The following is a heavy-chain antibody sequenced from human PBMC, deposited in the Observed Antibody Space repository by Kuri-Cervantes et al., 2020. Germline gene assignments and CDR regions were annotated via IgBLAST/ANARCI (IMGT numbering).Heavy chain of an antibody. CDR2: ISAYNGNT. V-gene: IGHV1-18*01. J-gene: IGHJ6*02. CDR3: ARDGGVNRLSKDYGMDV. CDR1: GYTFTSYG. Sequence: ASVKVSCKASGYTFTSYGISWVRQAPGQGLEWMGLISAYNGNTNYAQKLQGRVTMTTDTSTSTAYMELRSLRSDDTAVYYCARDGGVNRLSKDYGMDVWGQGTTVTVSS. D-gene: IGHD2-8*02.